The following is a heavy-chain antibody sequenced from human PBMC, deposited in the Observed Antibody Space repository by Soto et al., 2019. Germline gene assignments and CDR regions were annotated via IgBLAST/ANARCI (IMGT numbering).Heavy chain of an antibody. J-gene: IGHJ4*02. CDR1: GFTFSNYD. V-gene: IGHV3-23*01. CDR3: VPHYMTILDY. D-gene: IGHD2-21*01. CDR2: ISSSGGTT. Sequence: GSLRLSCAASGFTFSNYDISWVRQAPGKGLEWVSAISSSGGTTVYADSAKGRFTISRDNSKNTLYLQMNSLRAEDTAVYYCVPHYMTILDYWGQGTLVTVSS.